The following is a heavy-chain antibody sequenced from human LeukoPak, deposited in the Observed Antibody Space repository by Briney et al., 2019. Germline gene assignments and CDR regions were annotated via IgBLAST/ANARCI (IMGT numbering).Heavy chain of an antibody. CDR1: GYTFISYY. CDR3: ARDDRYDFWSGSDNWFDP. D-gene: IGHD3-3*01. CDR2: INPSGGST. J-gene: IGHJ5*02. V-gene: IGHV1-46*01. Sequence: ASVKVSCKASGYTFISYYMHWVRQAPGQGLEWMGIINPSGGSTSYAQKFQGRVTMTRDTSTSTVYMELSSLRSEDTAVYYCARDDRYDFWSGSDNWFDPWGQGTLVTVSS.